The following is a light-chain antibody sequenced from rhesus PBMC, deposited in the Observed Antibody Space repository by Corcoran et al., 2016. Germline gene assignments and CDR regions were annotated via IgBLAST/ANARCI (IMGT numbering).Light chain of an antibody. J-gene: IGKJ4*01. CDR1: QSLVHNNGNTY. CDR3: MQYTHIPLT. V-gene: IGKV2-65*01. CDR2: KVS. Sequence: DVVMTQSPLALPITPGQPASISCRSSQSLVHNNGNTYLRWVQQKPGQPPRFLIYKVSYRYSGVPDRFSGSGAGTDFTLKISRVEAEDVGIYYCMQYTHIPLTFGEGTKVEIK.